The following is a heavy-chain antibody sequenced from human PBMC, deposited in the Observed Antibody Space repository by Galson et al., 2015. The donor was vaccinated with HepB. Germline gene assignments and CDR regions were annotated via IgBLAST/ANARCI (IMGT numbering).Heavy chain of an antibody. CDR2: IDPSDSHV. CDR1: GYNFTSFW. D-gene: IGHD7-27*01. Sequence: QSGAEVKKPGESLRISCQGSGYNFTSFWISWVRQMPGKGLEWMVKIDPSDSHVTYSPSFQGHVTISADRSIRIAYLQWNSLKASDTAMYYCARLGNEDYHYYGMDVWGQGTPVTVSS. V-gene: IGHV5-10-1*01. CDR3: ARLGNEDYHYYGMDV. J-gene: IGHJ6*02.